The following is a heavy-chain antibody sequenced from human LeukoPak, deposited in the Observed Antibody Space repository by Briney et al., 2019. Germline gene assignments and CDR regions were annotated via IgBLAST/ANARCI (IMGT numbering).Heavy chain of an antibody. D-gene: IGHD6-6*01. CDR1: GGSISSSKYY. J-gene: IGHJ6*03. V-gene: IGHV4-61*02. CDR2: IYTSGST. CDR3: ARGGGLDYYYYYMDV. Sequence: PSETLSLTCTVSGGSISSSKYYWGWIRQPPGKGLEWIGRIYTSGSTNYNPSLKSRVTISVDTSKNQFSLKLSSVTAADTAVYYCARGGGLDYYYYYMDVWGKGTTVTISS.